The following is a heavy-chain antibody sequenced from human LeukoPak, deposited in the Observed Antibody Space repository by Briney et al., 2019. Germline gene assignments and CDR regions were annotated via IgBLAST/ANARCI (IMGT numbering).Heavy chain of an antibody. CDR1: GGSFSGYY. V-gene: IGHV4-34*01. Sequence: SETLSLTCAVYGGSFSGYYWSWIRQPPGKGLEWIGEINHSGSTNYSPSLKSRVTISVDTSKNQFSLKLSSVTAADTAVYYCARWRYYDYVWGSYRSAWFDPWGQGTLVTVSS. J-gene: IGHJ5*02. CDR2: INHSGST. D-gene: IGHD3-16*02. CDR3: ARWRYYDYVWGSYRSAWFDP.